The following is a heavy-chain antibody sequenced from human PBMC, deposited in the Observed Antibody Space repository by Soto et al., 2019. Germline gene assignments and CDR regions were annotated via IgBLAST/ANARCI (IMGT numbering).Heavy chain of an antibody. J-gene: IGHJ4*02. CDR3: VRQFCSYTTCYTGGFDY. CDR2: IGPNGDST. CDR1: GFIFNRYD. V-gene: IGHV3-64D*06. Sequence: GGSLRLSCSASGFIFNRYDIHWVRQAPGKGLEYVSAIGPNGDSTQYADSVRGRFTISRDNSKNTVFLQMNSLGAEDTSVYYCVRQFCSYTTCYTGGFDYWGQGTLVTVSS. D-gene: IGHD2-2*02.